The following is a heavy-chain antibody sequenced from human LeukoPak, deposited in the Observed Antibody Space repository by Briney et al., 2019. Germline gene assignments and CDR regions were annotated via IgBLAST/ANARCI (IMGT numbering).Heavy chain of an antibody. CDR3: AKVFYPAAGTGRVDFPFDY. D-gene: IGHD6-13*01. Sequence: GGSLRLSCAASGFTFSSYGMSWVRQAPGKGLEGVSAISGSGGSKYYANSVKGRFTISRDNSKNTLYLQMNSLRAEDTAVYYCAKVFYPAAGTGRVDFPFDYWGQGTLVTVSS. J-gene: IGHJ4*02. CDR2: ISGSGGSK. V-gene: IGHV3-23*01. CDR1: GFTFSSYG.